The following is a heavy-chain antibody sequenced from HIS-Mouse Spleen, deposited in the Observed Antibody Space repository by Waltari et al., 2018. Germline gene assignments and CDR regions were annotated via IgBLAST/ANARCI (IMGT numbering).Heavy chain of an antibody. J-gene: IGHJ4*02. D-gene: IGHD1-26*01. Sequence: EVQLVESGGGLVQPGGSLRLPCEASGFTFSRYSMNWVRQAPGKGLEWVSYISSSSSTIYYADSVKGRFTISRDNAKNSLYLQMNSLRAEDTAVYYCARGASGSYYLVSVSDYWGQGTLVTVSS. V-gene: IGHV3-48*01. CDR1: GFTFSRYS. CDR2: ISSSSSTI. CDR3: ARGASGSYYLVSVSDY.